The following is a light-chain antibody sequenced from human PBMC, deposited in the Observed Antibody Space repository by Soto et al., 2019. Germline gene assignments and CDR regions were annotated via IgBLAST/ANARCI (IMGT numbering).Light chain of an antibody. CDR2: ENN. Sequence: QSVLTQPPSVSAAPGQKVTISCSGSSSNIGNNYVSWYQQLPGTAPKLLIYENNKRPSGIPDRFSGSKSGTSATLGITGLQTGDEADYYCGTWDSSLSAGPYVFGTETKATVL. CDR1: SSNIGNNY. J-gene: IGLJ1*01. V-gene: IGLV1-51*02. CDR3: GTWDSSLSAGPYV.